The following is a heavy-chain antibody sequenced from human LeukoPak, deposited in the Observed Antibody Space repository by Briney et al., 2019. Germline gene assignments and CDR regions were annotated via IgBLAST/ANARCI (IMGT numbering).Heavy chain of an antibody. CDR3: AMRDGYNYYDAFDI. CDR1: GYTFTGYY. V-gene: IGHV1-3*01. CDR2: INAGNGNT. J-gene: IGHJ3*02. D-gene: IGHD5-24*01. Sequence: GASVTVSCKASGYTFTGYYMHWVRQAPGQRLEWMGWINAGNGNTKYSQKFQGRVTITRDTSASTAYMELSSLRSEDTAVYYCAMRDGYNYYDAFDIWGQGTMVTVSS.